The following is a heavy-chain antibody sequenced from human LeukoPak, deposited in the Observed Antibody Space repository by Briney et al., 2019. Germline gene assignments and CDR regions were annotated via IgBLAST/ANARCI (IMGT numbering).Heavy chain of an antibody. V-gene: IGHV1-18*01. Sequence: ASVKVSCTASGYTFISSGITWMRQAPGQGLEWMGWISAYNGNTNYAQKLQGRVTMTTDTSTSTAYMELRSLRSDDTAVYYCARGIAARLGWFDPWGQGTLVTVSS. J-gene: IGHJ5*02. CDR2: ISAYNGNT. CDR3: ARGIAARLGWFDP. D-gene: IGHD6-6*01. CDR1: GYTFISSG.